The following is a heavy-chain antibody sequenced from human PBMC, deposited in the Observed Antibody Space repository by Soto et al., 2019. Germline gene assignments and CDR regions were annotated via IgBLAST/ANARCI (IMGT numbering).Heavy chain of an antibody. Sequence: QVQLVQSVAEVKKPGSSVKVSCKASGGTFSSYAISWVRQAPGQGLEWMGGIIPIFGTANYAQKFQGRVTITADESTSTGYMEMSSLRSEDTAVYYCARVAVAGSYNWFDPWGQGTLVTVSS. J-gene: IGHJ5*02. V-gene: IGHV1-69*01. CDR3: ARVAVAGSYNWFDP. CDR2: IIPIFGTA. D-gene: IGHD6-19*01. CDR1: GGTFSSYA.